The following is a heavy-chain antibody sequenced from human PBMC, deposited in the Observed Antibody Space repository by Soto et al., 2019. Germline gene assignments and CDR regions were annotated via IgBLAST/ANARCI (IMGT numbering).Heavy chain of an antibody. D-gene: IGHD3-22*01. CDR3: VRDYYDSSGYRTGFDY. Sequence: GGSLRLSCAASGFTFSSYEMNWVRQAPGKGLEWVSYISSSGSTIYYADSVKGRFTISRDNAKNSLYLQMNSLRAEDTAVYYCVRDYYDSSGYRTGFDYWGQGTLVTVSS. CDR2: ISSSGSTI. J-gene: IGHJ4*02. CDR1: GFTFSSYE. V-gene: IGHV3-48*03.